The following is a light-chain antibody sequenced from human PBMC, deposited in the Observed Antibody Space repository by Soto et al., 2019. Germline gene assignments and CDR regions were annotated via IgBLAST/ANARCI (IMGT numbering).Light chain of an antibody. CDR3: QQYGSSSWT. Sequence: PGERVTLSCRASQSVSSSYLTWYQQKPGQAPRLLIYGASTRATSIPARFSGSGSGTDFTLTISSLQPEDFVVYYCQQYGSSSWTFGQGTKVDI. V-gene: IGKV3-20*01. J-gene: IGKJ1*01. CDR2: GAS. CDR1: QSVSSSY.